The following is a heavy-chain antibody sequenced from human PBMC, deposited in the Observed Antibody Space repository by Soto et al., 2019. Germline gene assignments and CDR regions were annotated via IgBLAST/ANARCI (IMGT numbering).Heavy chain of an antibody. V-gene: IGHV2-5*02. D-gene: IGHD3-22*01. Sequence: KESGPTLLKPPQTLTLTGTFSGFSLTTEGVAVAWARQSPGKAPEWLAVIFWDDDKRFNPSLSSRLTITKDTSKSQVFLTLTRVDPVDTATYCCAHRSCDSRTCSLDSWGPGALVTVSS. J-gene: IGHJ1*01. CDR1: GFSLTTEGVA. CDR3: AHRSCDSRTCSLDS. CDR2: IFWDDDK.